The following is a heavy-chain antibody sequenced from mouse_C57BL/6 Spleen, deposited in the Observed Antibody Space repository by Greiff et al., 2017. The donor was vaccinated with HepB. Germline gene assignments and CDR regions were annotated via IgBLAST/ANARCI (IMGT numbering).Heavy chain of an antibody. CDR2: INPSNGGT. V-gene: IGHV1-53*01. Sequence: QVQLQQPGTELVKPGASVKLSCKASGYTFTSYWMHWVKQRPGQGLEWIGNINPSNGGTNYNEKFKSKATLTVDKSSSTAYRQLRSLTSEDSAVYDWAKGGDVRGSLDYWGQGTTLTVSS. D-gene: IGHD3-3*01. J-gene: IGHJ2*01. CDR1: GYTFTSYW. CDR3: AKGGDVRGSLDY.